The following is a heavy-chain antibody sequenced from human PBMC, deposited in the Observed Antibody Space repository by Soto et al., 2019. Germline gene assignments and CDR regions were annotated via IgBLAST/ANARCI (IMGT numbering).Heavy chain of an antibody. CDR3: ASGYMLTGDRYGHDYGMDD. CDR1: GFTFSLCA. V-gene: IGHV3-30-3*01. D-gene: IGHD3-9*01. CDR2: ISTDGSKK. Sequence: EQLVESGGGVVQPGRSLRLSCAASGFTFSLCAMHWVRQAPGKGLEWVAVISTDGSKKYHADSVKGRFTISRDNSQNTVYLQMNSLRGGDTALYDGASGYMLTGDRYGHDYGMDDWGQGTTVTVSS. J-gene: IGHJ6*02.